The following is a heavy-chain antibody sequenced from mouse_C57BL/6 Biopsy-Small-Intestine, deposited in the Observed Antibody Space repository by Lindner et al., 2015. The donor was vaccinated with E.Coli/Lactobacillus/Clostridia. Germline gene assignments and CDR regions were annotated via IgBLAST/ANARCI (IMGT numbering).Heavy chain of an antibody. CDR3: ARWLPYYYAMDY. J-gene: IGHJ4*01. CDR1: GYSFTGF. V-gene: IGHV1-20*01. D-gene: IGHD2-2*01. Sequence: VQLQESGPELVKPGASVKISCKASGYSFTGFMNWVKQSHGKSLEWIGRINPYKGDTFYNQKFKGKATLTVDKSSSTAHMELRSLTSEDSAVYYCARWLPYYYAMDYWGQGTSVTVSS. CDR2: INPYKGDT.